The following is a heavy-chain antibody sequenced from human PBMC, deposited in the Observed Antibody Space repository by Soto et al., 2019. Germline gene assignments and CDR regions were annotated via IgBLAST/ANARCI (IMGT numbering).Heavy chain of an antibody. D-gene: IGHD3-10*01. CDR1: GTSITSNNYY. Sequence: PSETLSLTCTVSGTSITSNNYYWGWIRQPPGKGLEWIASMYYSENTYYNPSFRSRVSMSLDTSKNHFSLRLTSVAAADTAYYYCARVIGGRKLFDYWGLGTLVTVSS. J-gene: IGHJ4*02. CDR2: MYYSENT. CDR3: ARVIGGRKLFDY. V-gene: IGHV4-39*07.